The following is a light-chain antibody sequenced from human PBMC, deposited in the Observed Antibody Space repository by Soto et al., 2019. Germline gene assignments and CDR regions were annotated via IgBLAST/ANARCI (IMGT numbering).Light chain of an antibody. J-gene: IGKJ5*01. V-gene: IGKV1-8*01. CDR3: QQRSNWPLIT. Sequence: AIRMTQSPSSFSASTGDRVTITCRASQGISSYLAWYQQKPGKAPKLLIYAASTLQSGVPSRFSGSGSGTDFTLTISSLEPEDFAVYYCQQRSNWPLITFGQGTRLEIK. CDR1: QGISSY. CDR2: AAS.